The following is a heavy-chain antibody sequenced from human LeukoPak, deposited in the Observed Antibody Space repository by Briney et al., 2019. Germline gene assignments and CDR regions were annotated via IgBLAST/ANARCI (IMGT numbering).Heavy chain of an antibody. CDR2: ISSSSSYI. D-gene: IGHD3-3*01. V-gene: IGHV3-21*01. J-gene: IGHJ6*02. CDR3: ASDYYDSYGMDV. Sequence: GGSLRLSCAASGFTFSSYSMNWVRQAPGKGLEWVSSISSSSSYIYYADSVKGRFTISRDNAKNSLYLQMNSLRAEDTAVYYCASDYYDSYGMDVWGQGTTVTVSS. CDR1: GFTFSSYS.